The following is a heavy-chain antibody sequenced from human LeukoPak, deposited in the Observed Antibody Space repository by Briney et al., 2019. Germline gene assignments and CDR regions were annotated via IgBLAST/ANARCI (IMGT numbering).Heavy chain of an antibody. CDR2: ISYDGSNK. CDR3: AKDMGYCSSATCYGLDY. J-gene: IGHJ4*02. V-gene: IGHV3-30*04. CDR1: GFTFSSYA. Sequence: PGGSLGLSCAASGFTFSSYAMHWVRQAPGKGLEWVAVISYDGSNKYYADSVKGRFTISRDNSKNTLFLQMNSLRAEDTAIYYCAKDMGYCSSATCYGLDYWGQGTLVTVSS. D-gene: IGHD2-2*01.